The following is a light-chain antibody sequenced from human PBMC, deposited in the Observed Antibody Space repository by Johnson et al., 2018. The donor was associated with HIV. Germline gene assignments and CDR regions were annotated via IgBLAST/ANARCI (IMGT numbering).Light chain of an antibody. CDR1: SSNIGNNY. CDR2: DNN. CDR3: GTWDSSRSGYV. Sequence: QSVLTQPPSVSAAPGQKVTISCSGSSSNIGNNYVSWYQQLPGTAPKLLIYDNNKRPSGIPDRFSGSKSGTSATMGITGLQTGDEADYYCGTWDSSRSGYVFGAVTKVTVL. V-gene: IGLV1-51*01. J-gene: IGLJ1*01.